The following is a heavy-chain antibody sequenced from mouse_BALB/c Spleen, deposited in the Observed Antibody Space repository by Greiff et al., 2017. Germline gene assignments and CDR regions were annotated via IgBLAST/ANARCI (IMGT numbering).Heavy chain of an antibody. CDR2: IYPGSGST. J-gene: IGHJ3*01. CDR3: ARWDGNCGSFFAY. V-gene: IGHV1-77*01. D-gene: IGHD2-1*01. CDR1: GYTFTDYV. Sequence: VHLVESGPELVKPGASVKMSCKASGYTFTDYVISWVKQRTGQGLEWIGEIYPGSGSTYYNEKFKGKATLTADKSSNTAYMQLSSLTSEDSAVYFCARWDGNCGSFFAYWGQGTLVTVSA.